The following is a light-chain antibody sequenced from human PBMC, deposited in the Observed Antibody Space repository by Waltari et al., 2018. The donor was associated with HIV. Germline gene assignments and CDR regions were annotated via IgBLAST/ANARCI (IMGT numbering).Light chain of an antibody. Sequence: DIQMTQSPSSLSAFVGDRVTITCRASQGIGIYLAWFQQKPGKVPKLLISGASTLRSGVPSRFSGSGSGTDFALTISSLQPEDVASYYCQKYNSAPFTFGPGTKVDLK. V-gene: IGKV1-27*01. J-gene: IGKJ3*01. CDR3: QKYNSAPFT. CDR1: QGIGIY. CDR2: GAS.